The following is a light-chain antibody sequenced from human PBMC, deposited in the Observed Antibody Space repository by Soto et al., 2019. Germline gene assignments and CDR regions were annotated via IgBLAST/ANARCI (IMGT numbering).Light chain of an antibody. V-gene: IGKV1-39*01. J-gene: IGKJ4*01. Sequence: DIQMTQSPSSLSASVGDRITITCRASQSVIKSVNWYQQKPGKAPKLLMYITSTLQSGVPSRFSGSVSGTDFTLTISSLQPEDFATYYCQQSHTTPTFGGGTKVEIK. CDR2: ITS. CDR3: QQSHTTPT. CDR1: QSVIKS.